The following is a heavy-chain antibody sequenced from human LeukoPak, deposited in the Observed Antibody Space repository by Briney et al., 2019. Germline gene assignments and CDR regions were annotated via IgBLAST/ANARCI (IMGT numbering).Heavy chain of an antibody. Sequence: GGSLRLSCAASGFTFSSDWMTWVRQAPGKGLEWVANIKQDGSERYYVDSVKGRFTISRDNAKNSLYLQMNSLRAEDTAVYYCARDGGRRDDYWGQGTLVTVSS. CDR2: IKQDGSER. J-gene: IGHJ4*02. CDR1: GFTFSSDW. V-gene: IGHV3-7*01. D-gene: IGHD5-24*01. CDR3: ARDGGRRDDY.